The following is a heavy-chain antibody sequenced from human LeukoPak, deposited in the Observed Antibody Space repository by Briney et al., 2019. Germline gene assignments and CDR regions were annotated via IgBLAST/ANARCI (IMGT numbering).Heavy chain of an antibody. CDR2: ISGSGGST. Sequence: GGSLRLSCAASGFTFSSYAMSWVRQAPGKGLEWVSAISGSGGSTYYADSVKGRFTISRDSSKNTLYLQMNSLRAEDTAVYYCAKLGYGSGSYSDLDYWGQGTLVTVSS. D-gene: IGHD3-10*01. J-gene: IGHJ4*02. V-gene: IGHV3-23*01. CDR1: GFTFSSYA. CDR3: AKLGYGSGSYSDLDY.